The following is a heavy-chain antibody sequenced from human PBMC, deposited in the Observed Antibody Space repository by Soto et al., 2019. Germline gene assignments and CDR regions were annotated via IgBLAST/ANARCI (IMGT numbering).Heavy chain of an antibody. CDR1: GGSISSSSYY. CDR2: IYYSGST. Sequence: QLQLQESGPGLVKPSETLSLTCTVSGGSISSSSYYWGWIRQPPGKGLEWIGSIYYSGSTYYNPSLKSRVTISVDTSKNQFSLKLSSVTAADTAVYYCARPIVATIPVYGMDVWGQGTTVPVSS. CDR3: ARPIVATIPVYGMDV. J-gene: IGHJ6*02. D-gene: IGHD5-12*01. V-gene: IGHV4-39*01.